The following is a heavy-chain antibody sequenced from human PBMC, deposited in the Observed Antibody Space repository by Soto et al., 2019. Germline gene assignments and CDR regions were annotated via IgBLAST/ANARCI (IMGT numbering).Heavy chain of an antibody. CDR1: GFIFSNYV. J-gene: IGHJ4*02. V-gene: IGHV3-23*01. D-gene: IGHD3-16*02. CDR3: AKNPLSIRMFDY. Sequence: EVQLLDSGGGFVQPGGSLRLSCAASGFIFSNYVMSWVRLAPGKGLEWVANITGSGGDTFYADSVKGRFAISRDNSKNTLYLQMNSLRVEDTAVYYCAKNPLSIRMFDYWGQGTLVTVSS. CDR2: ITGSGGDT.